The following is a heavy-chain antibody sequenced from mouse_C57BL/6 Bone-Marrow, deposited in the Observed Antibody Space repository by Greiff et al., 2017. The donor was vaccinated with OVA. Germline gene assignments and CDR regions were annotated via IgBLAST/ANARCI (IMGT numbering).Heavy chain of an antibody. V-gene: IGHV1-64*01. CDR1: GYTFTSYW. J-gene: IGHJ2*01. D-gene: IGHD1-1*01. Sequence: QVQLKQPGAELVKPGASVKLSCKASGYTFTSYWMHWVKQRPGQGLEWIGMIHPNSGSTNYNETFKSKATLTVDKSSSTAYMQLSSLTSEDSAVYYCARWVVAFDYWGQGTTLTVSS. CDR3: ARWVVAFDY. CDR2: IHPNSGST.